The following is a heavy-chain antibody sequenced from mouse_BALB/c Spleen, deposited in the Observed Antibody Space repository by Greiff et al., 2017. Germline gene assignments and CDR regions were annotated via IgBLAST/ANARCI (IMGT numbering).Heavy chain of an antibody. CDR2: INSNGGST. Sequence: EVMLVESGGGLVQPGGSLKLSCAASGFTFSSYGMSWVRQTPDKRLELVATINSNGGSTYYPDSVKGRFTISRDNAKNTLYLQMSSLKSEDTAMYYCARMGIYYYAPYAMDYWGQGTSVTVSS. V-gene: IGHV5-6-3*01. J-gene: IGHJ4*01. CDR3: ARMGIYYYAPYAMDY. D-gene: IGHD1-1*01. CDR1: GFTFSSYG.